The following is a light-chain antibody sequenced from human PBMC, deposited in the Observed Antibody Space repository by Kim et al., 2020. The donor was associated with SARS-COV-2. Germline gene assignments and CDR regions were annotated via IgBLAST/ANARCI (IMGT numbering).Light chain of an antibody. Sequence: QSALTQPASVSGSPGQSITIFCTGTSSDVGGYNYVSWYQQHPGKAPILMIYDVSNRPSGVSNRFPGSKSGNTASLTISGLQAEDEADYYCSSYTSSSTLGVFGGGTQLTVL. V-gene: IGLV2-14*03. CDR3: SSYTSSSTLGV. CDR1: SSDVGGYNY. CDR2: DVS. J-gene: IGLJ3*02.